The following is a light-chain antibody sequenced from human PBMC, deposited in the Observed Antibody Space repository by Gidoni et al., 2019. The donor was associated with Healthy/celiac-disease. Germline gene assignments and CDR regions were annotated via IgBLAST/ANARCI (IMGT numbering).Light chain of an antibody. CDR1: QSVSRN. CDR3: QQYNNWPRT. Sequence: EIVMPQSPATLSVSPGERATLSCRASQSVSRNLAWYQQKPGQAPRLLIYGASTRATGIPARFSGSGSGTEFTLTISSLQSEDFAVYYCQQYNNWPRTFGQGTKVEIK. J-gene: IGKJ1*01. V-gene: IGKV3-15*01. CDR2: GAS.